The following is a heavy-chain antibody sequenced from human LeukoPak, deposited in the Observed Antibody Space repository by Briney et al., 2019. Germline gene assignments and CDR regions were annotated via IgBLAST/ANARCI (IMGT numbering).Heavy chain of an antibody. CDR3: ARGLRAYSYGPGAPFDY. CDR2: TIHSGST. J-gene: IGHJ4*02. D-gene: IGHD5-18*01. V-gene: IGHV4-34*01. Sequence: SETLSLTCAAYGGTISGNYWSSLRQPPGKGLQCIGKTIHSGSTNYNPSLKSRVTISVDTSKNQFSLKLSSVTAADTAVYYCARGLRAYSYGPGAPFDYWGQGTLVTVSS. CDR1: GGTISGNY.